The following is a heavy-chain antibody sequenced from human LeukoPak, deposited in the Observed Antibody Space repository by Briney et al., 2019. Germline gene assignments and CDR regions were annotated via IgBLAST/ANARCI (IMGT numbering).Heavy chain of an antibody. Sequence: GGSLRLSCAASGFTFSSYWMSWVCQAPGKGLEWVANIKQDGSEKYYVDSVKGRFTISRDNAKSSLYLQMNSLRAEDTAVYYCARVGYVWGSYEDYFDYWGQGTLVTVSS. CDR3: ARVGYVWGSYEDYFDY. J-gene: IGHJ4*02. CDR1: GFTFSSYW. D-gene: IGHD3-16*01. V-gene: IGHV3-7*01. CDR2: IKQDGSEK.